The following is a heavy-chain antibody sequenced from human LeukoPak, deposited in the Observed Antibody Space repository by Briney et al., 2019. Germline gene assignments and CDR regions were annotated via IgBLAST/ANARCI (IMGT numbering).Heavy chain of an antibody. V-gene: IGHV3-7*02. Sequence: GGSLRLSCAASGFTFSSYWMSWVRQAPGKGLEWVATIKQDGSEKYYVDSVKGRFTISRDNAKNSLYLQMNSLGAEDTAVYYCTRPQEDNYDSSGYLYFHHWGQGTLVTVSS. CDR3: TRPQEDNYDSSGYLYFHH. D-gene: IGHD3-22*01. CDR1: GFTFSSYW. CDR2: IKQDGSEK. J-gene: IGHJ1*01.